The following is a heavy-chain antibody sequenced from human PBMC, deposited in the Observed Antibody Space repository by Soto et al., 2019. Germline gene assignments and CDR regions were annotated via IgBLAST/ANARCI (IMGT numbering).Heavy chain of an antibody. CDR2: VSGNNGAS. Sequence: ASVKGCWKASGYASADFGISLVRQAPGQGLEWIGWVSGNNGASNPAPKVQGRITMTLDTSTGASYMALRSLRSDDTAIYYCVRDQKYFRVNGNWFDSWGQGTMVTVSS. V-gene: IGHV1-18*04. D-gene: IGHD2-2*01. CDR3: VRDQKYFRVNGNWFDS. CDR1: GYASADFG. J-gene: IGHJ5*01.